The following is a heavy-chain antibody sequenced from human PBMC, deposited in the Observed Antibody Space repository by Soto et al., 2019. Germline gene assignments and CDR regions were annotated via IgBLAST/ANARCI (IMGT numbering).Heavy chain of an antibody. CDR1: GGTLDTYT. D-gene: IGHD3-10*01. Sequence: QVQLVQSGAEVKKPGSSVKVSCKTSGGTLDTYTFSWVRQAPGQGLEWVGRFIPILGLTNYAQKFQGRLTFTADKSTSTAYMELSGLTSEDTAVYYCAGVRRGYFDSWGQGTLVTVSS. V-gene: IGHV1-69*02. J-gene: IGHJ4*02. CDR2: FIPILGLT. CDR3: AGVRRGYFDS.